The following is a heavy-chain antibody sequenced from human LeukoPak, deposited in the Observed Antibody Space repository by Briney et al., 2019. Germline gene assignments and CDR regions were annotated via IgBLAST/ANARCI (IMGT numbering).Heavy chain of an antibody. CDR3: VRRGPDGDYERRSFDH. CDR1: GYHFNMYW. J-gene: IGHJ4*02. V-gene: IGHV5-51*01. CDR2: IYPGDSDT. D-gene: IGHD3-22*01. Sequence: GESLKISCKGSGYHFNMYWIGWVRQKEGKGLEWMGSIYPGDSDTRYSPSFEGQVTISVDKSINTAYLQWRGLKASDTAMYFCVRRGPDGDYERRSFDHWGQGALVTVSS.